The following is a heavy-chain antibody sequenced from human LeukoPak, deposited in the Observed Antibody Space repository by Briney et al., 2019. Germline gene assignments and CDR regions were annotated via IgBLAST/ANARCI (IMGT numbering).Heavy chain of an antibody. CDR3: ARGGSKQWLVDDS. V-gene: IGHV4-59*02. Sequence: SDTLSLTCTVSGGSVSGYYWSWIRQPPGKGLEWMGYIHYSGSTNYNPSLKSRATISVDTYKNQFSLELSSGTAADTTIYYCARGGSKQWLVDDSWGQGTLVTVSS. CDR2: IHYSGST. D-gene: IGHD6-19*01. J-gene: IGHJ4*02. CDR1: GGSVSGYY.